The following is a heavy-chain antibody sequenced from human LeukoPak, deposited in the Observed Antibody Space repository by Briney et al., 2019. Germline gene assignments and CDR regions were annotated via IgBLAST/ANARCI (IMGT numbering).Heavy chain of an antibody. J-gene: IGHJ3*02. CDR1: GFTVSSNY. D-gene: IGHD2-15*01. Sequence: GGSLRLSCAASGFTVSSNYMSRVRQAPGKGLEWVSVIYSGGSTCYADSVKGRFTISRDNSKNTLYLQMNSLRAEDTAVYYCARDGGYCSGGSCYGGAFDIWGQGTMVTVSS. CDR3: ARDGGYCSGGSCYGGAFDI. CDR2: IYSGGST. V-gene: IGHV3-53*01.